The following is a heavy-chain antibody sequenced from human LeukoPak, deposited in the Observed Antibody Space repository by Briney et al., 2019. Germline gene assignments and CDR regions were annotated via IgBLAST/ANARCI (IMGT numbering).Heavy chain of an antibody. CDR2: ISGSDGYT. J-gene: IGHJ6*02. CDR1: GFTFSSSA. CDR3: AKDLSVAVAGTVGVTQYYYYGMDV. D-gene: IGHD6-19*01. Sequence: GGSLRLSCAASGFTFSSSAMSWVRQAPGKGLEWVSAISGSDGYTYYADSVKGRFTISRDNSKNTLYLQMNSLRAEDTAVYYCAKDLSVAVAGTVGVTQYYYYGMDVWGQGTTVTVSS. V-gene: IGHV3-23*01.